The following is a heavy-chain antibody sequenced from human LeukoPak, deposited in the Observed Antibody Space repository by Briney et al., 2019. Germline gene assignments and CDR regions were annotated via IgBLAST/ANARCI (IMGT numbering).Heavy chain of an antibody. CDR1: GGSISNYY. J-gene: IGHJ4*02. Sequence: SETLSLTCTVSGGSISNYYWGWIRQPPGKGLEWIGSIYYSGSTYYNPSLKSRVTISVDTSKNQFSLKLSSVTAADTAVYYCARTTYCSSTGCYTTPNFDYWGQGTLVTVSS. CDR2: IYYSGST. V-gene: IGHV4-39*01. CDR3: ARTTYCSSTGCYTTPNFDY. D-gene: IGHD2-2*02.